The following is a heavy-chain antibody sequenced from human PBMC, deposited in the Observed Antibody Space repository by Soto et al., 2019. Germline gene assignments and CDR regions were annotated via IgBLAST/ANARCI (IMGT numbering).Heavy chain of an antibody. CDR2: TNAGNGNT. CDR1: GYTFTSYA. V-gene: IGHV1-3*01. D-gene: IGHD6-19*01. J-gene: IGHJ4*02. CDR3: ARAGSGWSNFDY. Sequence: GASVKVSCKASGYTFTSYAMHWVRQAPGQRLEWMGWTNAGNGNTKYSQKFQGRVTITRDTSASTAYMELSSLRSEDTAVYYCARAGSGWSNFDYWGQGTLVTVSS.